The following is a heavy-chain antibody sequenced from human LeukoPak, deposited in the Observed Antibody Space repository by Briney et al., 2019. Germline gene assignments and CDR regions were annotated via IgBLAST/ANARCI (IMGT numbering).Heavy chain of an antibody. CDR3: ARSLWYDSSGYYYGIFDY. J-gene: IGHJ4*02. V-gene: IGHV3-21*01. CDR2: ISISSSYI. D-gene: IGHD3-22*01. CDR1: GFTFSSYS. Sequence: GGSLRLSCAASGFTFSSYSMNWVRQAPGKGLEWVSSISISSSYIYYADSVKGRFTISRDNAKNSLYLQMNSLRAEDTAVYYCARSLWYDSSGYYYGIFDYWGQGTLVTVSS.